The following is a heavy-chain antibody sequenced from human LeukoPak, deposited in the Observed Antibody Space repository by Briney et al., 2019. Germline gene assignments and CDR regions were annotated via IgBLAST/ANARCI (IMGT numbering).Heavy chain of an antibody. V-gene: IGHV3-30-3*01. CDR1: GFTLSSYA. J-gene: IGHJ6*02. CDR3: ARDLSTSSGDYYAMDV. CDR2: ISYDGSNK. D-gene: IGHD6-19*01. Sequence: GGSLRLSCAASGFTLSSYAVHWVRQAPGKGLEWVAVISYDGSNKYYADSVKGRFTISRDNSKNTLYLQMNSPRAEDTAVYYCARDLSTSSGDYYAMDVWGQGTTVTVSS.